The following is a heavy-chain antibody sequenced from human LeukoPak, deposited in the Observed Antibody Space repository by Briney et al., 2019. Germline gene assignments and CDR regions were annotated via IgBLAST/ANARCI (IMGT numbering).Heavy chain of an antibody. CDR2: IYHSGST. CDR3: ARTEDFWSGYYAWYFDL. J-gene: IGHJ2*01. V-gene: IGHV4-38-2*01. CDR1: GYSISSGYY. D-gene: IGHD3-3*01. Sequence: SETLSLTCAVSGYSISSGYYWGWIRQPPGKGLEWIGSIYHSGSTYYNPSLESRVTISVDTSKNQFSLKLSSVTAADTAVYYCARTEDFWSGYYAWYFDLWGRGTLVTVSS.